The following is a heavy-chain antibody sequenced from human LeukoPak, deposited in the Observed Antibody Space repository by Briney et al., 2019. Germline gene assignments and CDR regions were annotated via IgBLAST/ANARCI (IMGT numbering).Heavy chain of an antibody. CDR1: GGSISSYY. Sequence: SETLSLTCTVSGGSISSYYWSWIRQPPGKGLEWIGYIYYSGSTNYNPSLKSRVTISVDTSKNQFSPKLSSVTAADTAVYYCARAGVDWFDPWGQGTLVTVSS. V-gene: IGHV4-59*01. J-gene: IGHJ5*02. CDR3: ARAGVDWFDP. CDR2: IYYSGST.